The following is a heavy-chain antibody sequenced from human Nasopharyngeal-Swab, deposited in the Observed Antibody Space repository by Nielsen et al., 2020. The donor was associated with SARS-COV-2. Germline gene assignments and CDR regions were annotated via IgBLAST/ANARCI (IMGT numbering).Heavy chain of an antibody. J-gene: IGHJ6*02. Sequence: GGSLRLSCAASGFTFSNACMSWVRQAPGKGLEWVGRIKSKTDGGTTDYAAPVKGRFTISRDDSKNTLYLQMNSLKTEDTAVYYCTTPAEAAAATGYYYGMDVWGQGTTVTVSS. CDR2: IKSKTDGGTT. D-gene: IGHD6-13*01. CDR3: TTPAEAAAATGYYYGMDV. V-gene: IGHV3-15*01. CDR1: GFTFSNAC.